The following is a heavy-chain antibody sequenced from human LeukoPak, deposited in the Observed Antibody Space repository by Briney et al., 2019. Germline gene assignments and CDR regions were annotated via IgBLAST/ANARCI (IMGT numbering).Heavy chain of an antibody. V-gene: IGHV3-23*01. CDR1: GFTFSSYA. CDR3: AKEEGVLRFLEKAFDI. CDR2: ISGSGGST. Sequence: PGGSLRLSCAASGFTFSSYAMSWVRQAPGKGLEWVSAISGSGGSTYYADSVKGRFTISRDNSKNTLYLQMNSLRAEDTAVYYCAKEEGVLRFLEKAFDIWGQGTMVTVSS. J-gene: IGHJ3*02. D-gene: IGHD3-3*01.